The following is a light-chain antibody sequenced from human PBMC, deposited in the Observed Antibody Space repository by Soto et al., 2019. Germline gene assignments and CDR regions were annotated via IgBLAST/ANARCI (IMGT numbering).Light chain of an antibody. CDR3: QQYGSSSWT. Sequence: EIVLTQSPGTLSLSPGERATLSCRASQSVSSSYLAWYQQKPGQAPRLLIYGASSRATGIPDRFSGSGSGKDFTLTISRLEPEDFAVYYCQQYGSSSWTSGQGTKVNIK. J-gene: IGKJ1*01. CDR2: GAS. V-gene: IGKV3-20*01. CDR1: QSVSSSY.